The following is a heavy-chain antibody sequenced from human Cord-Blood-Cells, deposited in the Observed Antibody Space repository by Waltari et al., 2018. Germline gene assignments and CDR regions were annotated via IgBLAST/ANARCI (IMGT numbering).Heavy chain of an antibody. J-gene: IGHJ2*01. CDR1: GYTFTSYA. CDR2: INAGNGNT. V-gene: IGHV1-3*01. Sequence: QVQLVQSGAEVKKPGASVKVSCKASGYTFTSYAMHWVRQAPGQRLEWMGWINAGNGNTKYSQKFQGRVTITRDTSASTAYMELSSLRSEDTAVYYCARGGNGGNSNWYFDLWGRGTLVTVSS. D-gene: IGHD2-21*02. CDR3: ARGGNGGNSNWYFDL.